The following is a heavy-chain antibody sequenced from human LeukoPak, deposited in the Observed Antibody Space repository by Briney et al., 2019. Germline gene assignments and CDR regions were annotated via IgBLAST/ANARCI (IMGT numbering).Heavy chain of an antibody. CDR1: GFTFSNLA. V-gene: IGHV3-23*01. Sequence: GGSLRLSCAASGFTFSNLAMKWVRQAPGKGLERVSTISSGGGTSYYADSVKGRFTISRDNSKNTLYLQMDSLRVEDTAVYYCTTLRTVAAWGQGTLVTVSS. J-gene: IGHJ5*02. CDR3: TTLRTVAA. CDR2: ISSGGGTS. D-gene: IGHD2-21*01.